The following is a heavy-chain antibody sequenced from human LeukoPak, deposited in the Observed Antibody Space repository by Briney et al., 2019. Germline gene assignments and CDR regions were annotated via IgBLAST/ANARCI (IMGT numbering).Heavy chain of an antibody. J-gene: IGHJ4*02. Sequence: QPGRSLRLSCAASGLTFSSYGMHWVRQAPGKGLEWVAVIWYDGSNKYYADSVKGRFTISRDNSKDTLYLQMNSLRAEDTAVYYCARRIAAAGPVDYWGQGTLVTVSS. D-gene: IGHD6-13*01. CDR2: IWYDGSNK. V-gene: IGHV3-33*01. CDR1: GLTFSSYG. CDR3: ARRIAAAGPVDY.